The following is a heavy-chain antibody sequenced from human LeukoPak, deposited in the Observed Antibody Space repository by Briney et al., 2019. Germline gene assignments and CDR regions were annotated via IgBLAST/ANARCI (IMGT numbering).Heavy chain of an antibody. CDR2: ISGYNGNT. CDR1: GYIFTSYG. V-gene: IGHV1-18*01. CDR3: ARDIATVQHQD. Sequence: ASVKVSCKTSGYIFTSYGISWVRQAPGQGLEWMGWISGYNGNTNYVQKFRGRVAMTTDTSTSTVCMDLRSLRSDDTAVYYCARDIATVQHQDWGQGTLVTVSS. J-gene: IGHJ4*02. D-gene: IGHD1-1*01.